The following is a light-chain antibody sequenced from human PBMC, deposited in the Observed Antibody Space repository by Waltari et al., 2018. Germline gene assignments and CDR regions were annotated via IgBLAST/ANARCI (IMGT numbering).Light chain of an antibody. CDR2: AVT. Sequence: QSALTQPPSVSGSPGQSVTISCTGTSSDVGNYNHVSWYQQSPGTAPKLIIYAVTNRPSGVPDRFSGSKSGNTASLTISGLQAEDESDYYCSSSTSSITWVFGGGTKLTVL. CDR3: SSSTSSITWV. V-gene: IGLV2-18*02. J-gene: IGLJ3*02. CDR1: SSDVGNYNH.